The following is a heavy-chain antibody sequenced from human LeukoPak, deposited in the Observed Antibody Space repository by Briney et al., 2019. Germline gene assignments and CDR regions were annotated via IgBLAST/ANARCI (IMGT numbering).Heavy chain of an antibody. Sequence: GGSLRLSCAASGFTFDDYAMHWVRQAPGKGLEWVSGISWNSGSIGYADSVTGRFTISRDNAKNSLYLQMNNLRAEDTAVYYCAAVIDYWGQGTLVTVSS. V-gene: IGHV3-9*01. CDR3: AAVIDY. CDR2: ISWNSGSI. J-gene: IGHJ4*02. CDR1: GFTFDDYA.